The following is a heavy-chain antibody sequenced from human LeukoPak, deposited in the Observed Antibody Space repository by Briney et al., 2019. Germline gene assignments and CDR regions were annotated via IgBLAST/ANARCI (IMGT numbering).Heavy chain of an antibody. V-gene: IGHV3-53*01. J-gene: IGHJ6*04. CDR3: ARGYCSSTSCYYYYYYGMDV. Sequence: GGSLRLSCAASGFTVSSNYMSWVRQAPGKGLEWVSVIYSGGSTYYADSGKGRFTISRDNSKNTLYLQMNSLRAEDTAVYYCARGYCSSTSCYYYYYYGMDVWGKGTTVTVSS. D-gene: IGHD2-2*01. CDR1: GFTVSSNY. CDR2: IYSGGST.